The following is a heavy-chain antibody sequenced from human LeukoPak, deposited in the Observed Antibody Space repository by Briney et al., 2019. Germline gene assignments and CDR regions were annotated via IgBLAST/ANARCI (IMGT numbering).Heavy chain of an antibody. Sequence: SETLSLTCTVSSGSISPFYWNWIRQPPGKGLEWIGYIYYTGGTSYSPSLNSRATISVDTSKNQISLKLNSVTAADTAVYYCARGWIVVANAGAFYIWGQGTMVPVSS. CDR3: ARGWIVVANAGAFYI. V-gene: IGHV4-59*12. D-gene: IGHD3-22*01. CDR2: IYYTGGT. CDR1: SGSISPFY. J-gene: IGHJ3*02.